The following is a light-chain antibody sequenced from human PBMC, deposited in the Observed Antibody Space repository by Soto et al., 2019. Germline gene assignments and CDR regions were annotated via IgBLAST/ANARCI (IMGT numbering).Light chain of an antibody. CDR3: ATWDDSLRGWV. CDR2: RNN. V-gene: IGLV1-47*01. J-gene: IGLJ3*02. CDR1: SSNLGDSY. Sequence: QSVLTQPPSASGTPGQSVTISCSGSSSNLGDSYGYWFQQLPGTAPKLLIYRNNQRPSGVPDRFSGSKSGTSASLAISGLRSEDEADYYCATWDDSLRGWVFGGGTKVTVL.